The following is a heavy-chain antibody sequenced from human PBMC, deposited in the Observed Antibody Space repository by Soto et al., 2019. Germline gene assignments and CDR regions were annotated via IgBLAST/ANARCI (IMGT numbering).Heavy chain of an antibody. CDR2: INVGNGNT. V-gene: IGHV1-3*01. D-gene: IGHD3-16*01. Sequence: ASVKVSCKASGYTFTSYAMHWVRQAPGQRLEWMGWINVGNGNTKYSQKFQGRVTITRDTSASTAYMELSSLRSEDTAVYYCARNPIGGVVYDYGGQGTLVTVPS. J-gene: IGHJ4*02. CDR1: GYTFTSYA. CDR3: ARNPIGGVVYDY.